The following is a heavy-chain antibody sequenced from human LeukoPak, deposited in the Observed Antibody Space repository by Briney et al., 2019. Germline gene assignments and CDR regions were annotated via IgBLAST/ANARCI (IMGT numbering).Heavy chain of an antibody. D-gene: IGHD1-26*01. CDR3: TRELGASYNDY. CDR1: GGTFSSYA. J-gene: IGHJ4*02. CDR2: IIPILGIA. V-gene: IGHV1-69*04. Sequence: SVKVSCKASGGTFSSYAISRVRQAPGQGLEWMGRIIPILGIAKDAQKFQGRVTMTRDTSTSTVYMEVSSLRSEDTAVYCCTRELGASYNDYWGQGTLVTVSS.